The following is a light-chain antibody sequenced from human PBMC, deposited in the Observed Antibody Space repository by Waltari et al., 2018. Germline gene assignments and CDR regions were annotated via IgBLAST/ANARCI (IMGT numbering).Light chain of an antibody. CDR2: GTF. V-gene: IGKV3-20*01. J-gene: IGKJ4*01. Sequence: DIVLTQSPGTLSLSPGEGATLSSRTSQTIRPTYLAWYQQKPGKPPTLPIAGTFSRATGIPDRFTGSGSGTDFSITISSLEPEDFATYDCQQYDISPLTFGGGTKVEIK. CDR3: QQYDISPLT. CDR1: QTIRPTY.